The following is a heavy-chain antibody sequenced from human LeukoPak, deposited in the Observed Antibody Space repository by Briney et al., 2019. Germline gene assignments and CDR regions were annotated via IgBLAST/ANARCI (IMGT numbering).Heavy chain of an antibody. CDR1: GFTVSSNY. V-gene: IGHV3-48*04. D-gene: IGHD5-18*01. J-gene: IGHJ4*02. CDR3: ARDDSLERGYSYATGG. CDR2: ISSSSSTI. Sequence: PGGSLRLSCAASGFTVSSNYMSWVRQAPGKGLEWVSYISSSSSTIYYADSVKGRFTISRDNAKNSLYLQMNSLRAEDTAVYYCARDDSLERGYSYATGGWGQGTLVTVSS.